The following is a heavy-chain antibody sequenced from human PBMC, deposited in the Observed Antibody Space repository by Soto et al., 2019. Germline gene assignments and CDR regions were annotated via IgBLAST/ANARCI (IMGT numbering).Heavy chain of an antibody. Sequence: QVQLVESGGGVVQPGRSLRLSCAASGFTFSSYGMHWVRQAPGKGLEWVAVISYDGSNKYYADSVKGRFTIARDNSKNTLYLHTNSLRAEDTAVYYCAQDVVVGATTGLGDYYYYYGMDVWGQGTTVTVSS. CDR3: AQDVVVGATTGLGDYYYYYGMDV. CDR1: GFTFSSYG. V-gene: IGHV3-30*18. D-gene: IGHD1-26*01. J-gene: IGHJ6*02. CDR2: ISYDGSNK.